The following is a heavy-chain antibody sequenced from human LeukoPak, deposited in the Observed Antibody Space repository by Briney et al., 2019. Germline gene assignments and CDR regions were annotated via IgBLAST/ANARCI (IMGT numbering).Heavy chain of an antibody. CDR1: GFTFSSYS. V-gene: IGHV3-48*01. CDR2: ISSSMSTI. D-gene: IGHD3-22*01. CDR3: ARGVGYYYDSSGYSEVP. Sequence: PGGSLRLSCAASGFTFSSYSMNWVRQAPGKGLEWVSYISSSMSTIYYADSVKGRFTISRDNAKNSLYLQMNSLRAEDTPVCYCARGVGYYYDSSGYSEVPWGQGTLVTVSS. J-gene: IGHJ5*02.